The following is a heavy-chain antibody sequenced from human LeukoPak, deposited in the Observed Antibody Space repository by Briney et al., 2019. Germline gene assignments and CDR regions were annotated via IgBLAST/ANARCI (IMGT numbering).Heavy chain of an antibody. CDR3: AREQQQINWFDP. CDR2: IIPIFGTA. CDR1: GYTFTSYG. Sequence: SVKVSCKASGYTFTSYGISWVRQAPGQGLEWMGGIIPIFGTANYAQKFQGRVTITADESTSTAYMELSSLRSEDTAVYYCAREQQQINWFDPWGQGTLVTVSS. J-gene: IGHJ5*02. D-gene: IGHD6-13*01. V-gene: IGHV1-69*13.